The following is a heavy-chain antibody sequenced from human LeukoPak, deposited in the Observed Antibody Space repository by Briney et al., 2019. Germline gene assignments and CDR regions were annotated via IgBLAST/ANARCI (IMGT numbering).Heavy chain of an antibody. Sequence: PGGSLRLSCAASGFTFADHATSWVRQAPGKGLEWVSAISASGDNTYYADSVKGRFTISRDNSKNTLYLQMNSLRAEDTAVYYCAKGRFGELFYANWGQGTLVTVSS. CDR1: GFTFADHA. CDR3: AKGRFGELFYAN. D-gene: IGHD3-10*01. V-gene: IGHV3-23*01. CDR2: ISASGDNT. J-gene: IGHJ4*02.